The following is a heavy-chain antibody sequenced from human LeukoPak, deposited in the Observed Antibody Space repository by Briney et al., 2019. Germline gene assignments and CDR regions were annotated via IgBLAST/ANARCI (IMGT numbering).Heavy chain of an antibody. CDR3: AKKEMGATVALSDY. D-gene: IGHD1-26*01. J-gene: IGHJ4*02. V-gene: IGHV3-30*02. Sequence: GGSLRLSCAASGLTFSSYGMHWVRQAPGKGLEWVAFIRYDGSNKYYADSVKGRFTISRDNSKNTLYLQMNSLRAEDTAVYYCAKKEMGATVALSDYWGQGTLVTVSS. CDR1: GLTFSSYG. CDR2: IRYDGSNK.